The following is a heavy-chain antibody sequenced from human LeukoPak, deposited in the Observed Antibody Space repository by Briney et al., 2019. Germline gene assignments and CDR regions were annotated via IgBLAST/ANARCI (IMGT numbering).Heavy chain of an antibody. CDR2: IYTSGST. D-gene: IGHD3-16*02. CDR1: GGSISSYY. J-gene: IGHJ4*02. CDR3: ARHARRGYVWGSYRYFDY. V-gene: IGHV4-4*07. Sequence: PSETLSLTCTVSGGSISSYYWSWIRQPAGKGLEWIGRIYTSGSTYYNPSLKSRVTISVDTSKNQFSLKLSSVTAADTAVYYCARHARRGYVWGSYRYFDYWGQGTLVTVSS.